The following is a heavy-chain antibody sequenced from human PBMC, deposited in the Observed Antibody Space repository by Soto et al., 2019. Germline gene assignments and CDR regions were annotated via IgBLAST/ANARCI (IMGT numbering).Heavy chain of an antibody. CDR3: ARADGYSSSWYYYYYYMDV. V-gene: IGHV4-59*08. CDR2: IYYSGST. Sequence: PSETLSLTCTVSGGSISSYYWSWIRQPPGKGLEWIGYIYYSGSTNYNPSLKSRVTISVDTSKNQFCLKLSSVAAADTAVYYCARADGYSSSWYYYYYYMDVWGKGTTVTVSS. J-gene: IGHJ6*03. CDR1: GGSISSYY. D-gene: IGHD6-13*01.